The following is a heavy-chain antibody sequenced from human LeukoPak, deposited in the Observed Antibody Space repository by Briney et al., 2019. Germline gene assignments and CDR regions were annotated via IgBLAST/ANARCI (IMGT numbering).Heavy chain of an antibody. CDR2: INSDGSST. J-gene: IGHJ3*02. V-gene: IGHV3-74*01. CDR3: ASLASSGWYRGAFDI. CDR1: GFTFSSYW. D-gene: IGHD6-19*01. Sequence: GGSLRLSCAASGFTFSSYWMHWVRHAPGKGLVWVSRINSDGSSTSYADSVKGRFTISRDNAKNTLYLQMNSLRAEDTAVYYCASLASSGWYRGAFDIWGQGTMVTVSS.